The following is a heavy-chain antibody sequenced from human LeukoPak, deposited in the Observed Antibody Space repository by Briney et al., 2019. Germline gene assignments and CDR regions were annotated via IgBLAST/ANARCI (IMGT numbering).Heavy chain of an antibody. Sequence: GASVKVSCKASGYTFTSYGISWVRQAPGQGLEWMGWISAYNGNTNYAQKLQGRVTMTTDTSTSTAYMELSSLKASDTAMYYCARGLDGGFNWFDPWGQGTLVTVSS. V-gene: IGHV1-18*01. J-gene: IGHJ5*02. CDR1: GYTFTSYG. D-gene: IGHD4-23*01. CDR2: ISAYNGNT. CDR3: ARGLDGGFNWFDP.